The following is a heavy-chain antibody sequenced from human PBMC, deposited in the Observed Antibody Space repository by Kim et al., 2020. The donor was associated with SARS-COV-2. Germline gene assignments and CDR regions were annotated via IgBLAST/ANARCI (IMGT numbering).Heavy chain of an antibody. CDR2: IYYSGST. CDR1: GGSISSYY. CDR3: ARAGKLRFLEWSPPVRNWYFDL. Sequence: SETLSLTCTVSGGSISSYYWSWIRQPPGKGLEWIGYIYYSGSTNYNPSLKSRVTISVDTSKNQFSLKLSSVTAADTAVYYCARAGKLRFLEWSPPVRNWYFDLWGRGTLVTVSS. J-gene: IGHJ2*01. V-gene: IGHV4-59*13. D-gene: IGHD3-3*01.